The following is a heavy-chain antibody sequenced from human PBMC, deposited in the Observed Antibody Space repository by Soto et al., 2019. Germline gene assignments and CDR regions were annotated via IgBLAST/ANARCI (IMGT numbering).Heavy chain of an antibody. D-gene: IGHD3-10*01. V-gene: IGHV3-23*01. CDR2: ISGPGATI. CDR3: AKILTMVRGVTCLRDFDF. Sequence: EVQMLEAGGNLIQPGGSLRLPCAASGLTFSSYAMSWVRQAPGQGLEWLSAISGPGATIYYADSVKARFTSSRDNSKNTVYLQMNSLTAEDTVVYYCAKILTMVRGVTCLRDFDFWGQGTLVTVSS. J-gene: IGHJ4*02. CDR1: GLTFSSYA.